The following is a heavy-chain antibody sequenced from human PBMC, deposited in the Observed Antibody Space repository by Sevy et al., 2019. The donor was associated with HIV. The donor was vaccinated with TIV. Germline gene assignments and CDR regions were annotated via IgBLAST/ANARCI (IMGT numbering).Heavy chain of an antibody. J-gene: IGHJ4*02. D-gene: IGHD4-17*01. CDR3: ARGPGDYPKGYFDY. V-gene: IGHV1-8*01. CDR1: GYTFTSYD. Sequence: ASVKVSCKASGYTFTSYDINWVRQATGQGLEWMGWMNPNSGNTGYAQKFQGRVTMTRNTSISTAKMELSSLKSEDTAVYYCARGPGDYPKGYFDYWGQGTLVTVSS. CDR2: MNPNSGNT.